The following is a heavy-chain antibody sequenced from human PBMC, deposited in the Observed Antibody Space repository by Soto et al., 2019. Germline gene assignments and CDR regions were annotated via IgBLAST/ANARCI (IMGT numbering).Heavy chain of an antibody. CDR1: GFTFTSYA. CDR3: AREYYYGSGPWY. V-gene: IGHV1-18*01. CDR2: ISAYNGNT. J-gene: IGHJ4*02. Sequence: ASVKVSCKASGFTFTSYAIIWVRQAPGQGLQWMGWISAYNGNTNYAQKLQGRVTMTTDTSTSTAYMELRSLRSDDTAVYSCAREYYYGSGPWYWGQGTPVTVSS. D-gene: IGHD3-10*01.